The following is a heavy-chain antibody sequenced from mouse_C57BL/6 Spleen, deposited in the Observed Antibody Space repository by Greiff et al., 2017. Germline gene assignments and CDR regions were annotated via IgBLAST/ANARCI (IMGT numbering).Heavy chain of an antibody. D-gene: IGHD2-4*01. Sequence: QVQLQQSGAELARPGASVKMSCKASGYNWIRYTRHGVKQRPGQGLEWIGYINPSRGSPTSHQTFPAKAPLTADKSSSTAYIQLSSLTSEDSAVYYCASPPSESIYYDYDGYAMDYWGQGTSVTVSS. CDR2: INPSRGSP. CDR3: ASPPSESIYYDYDGYAMDY. V-gene: IGHV1-4*01. CDR1: GYNWIRYT. J-gene: IGHJ4*01.